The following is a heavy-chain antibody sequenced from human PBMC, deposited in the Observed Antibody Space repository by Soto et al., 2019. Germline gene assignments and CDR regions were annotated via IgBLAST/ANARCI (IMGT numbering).Heavy chain of an antibody. Sequence: ASVKVSCKASGGTFSSYAISWVRQAPGQGLEWMGGIIPIFGTANYAQKFQGRVTITADESTSTAYMELSSLRSEDTAVYYCARDGGSYCGGDCYSADYWGQGTLVTVSS. CDR2: IIPIFGTA. CDR1: GGTFSSYA. D-gene: IGHD2-21*02. J-gene: IGHJ4*02. CDR3: ARDGGSYCGGDCYSADY. V-gene: IGHV1-69*13.